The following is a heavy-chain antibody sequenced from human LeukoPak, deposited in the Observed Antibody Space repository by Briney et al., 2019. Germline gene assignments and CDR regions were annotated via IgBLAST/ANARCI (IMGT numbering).Heavy chain of an antibody. CDR1: GYTFTGYY. CDR2: INPNSGGT. D-gene: IGHD2-15*01. Sequence: ASVKVSCKASGYTFTGYYMHWVRQAPGQGLEWMGWINPNSGGTNYAQKFQGRVTMTRDTSISTAYMELSRLRSDDTAVYYCARGYCSGGSCSEPAYYYYYMDVWGKGTTVTVSS. J-gene: IGHJ6*03. V-gene: IGHV1-2*02. CDR3: ARGYCSGGSCSEPAYYYYYMDV.